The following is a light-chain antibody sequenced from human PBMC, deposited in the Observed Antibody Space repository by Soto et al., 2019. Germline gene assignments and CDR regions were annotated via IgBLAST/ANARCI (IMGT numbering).Light chain of an antibody. CDR1: QSVARSS. CDR3: QQYGSSPRT. J-gene: IGKJ1*01. Sequence: EIVLTQSPGTLSLSPGERATLSCRASQSVARSSLTWYQQKPGQAPRVLFYGASNRATGIPDRLSGSGSGTDFTLTISRLEPEDFAVYYCQQYGSSPRTFGQGTKVEIK. CDR2: GAS. V-gene: IGKV3-20*01.